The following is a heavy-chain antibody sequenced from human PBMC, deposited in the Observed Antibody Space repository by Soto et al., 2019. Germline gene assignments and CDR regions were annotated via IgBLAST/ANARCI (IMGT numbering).Heavy chain of an antibody. CDR2: IKQDGSEK. J-gene: IGHJ4*02. CDR3: ASGWYNWNY. D-gene: IGHD1-20*01. CDR1: GFSFSSYW. V-gene: IGHV3-7*03. Sequence: PGGSLRLSCAASGFSFSSYWMRWVLQAPGQWLEWVANIKQDGSEKYYVDYVKGRFTISRDNAKNSLYLQMNSLRAEDTAVYYCASGWYNWNYWGQGTLVTVSS.